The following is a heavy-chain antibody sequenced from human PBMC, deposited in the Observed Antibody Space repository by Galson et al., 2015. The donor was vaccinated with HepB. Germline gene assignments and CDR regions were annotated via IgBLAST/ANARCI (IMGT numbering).Heavy chain of an antibody. V-gene: IGHV3-21*01. CDR1: GFTFSSYS. J-gene: IGHJ4*02. Sequence: SLRLSCAASGFTFSSYSMNWVRQAPGKGLEWVSSISSSSSYIYYADSVKGRFTISRDNAKNSLYLQMNSLRAEGTAVYYCAREADIVVVVAAPPDYWGQGTLVTVSS. CDR2: ISSSSSYI. CDR3: AREADIVVVVAAPPDY. D-gene: IGHD2-15*01.